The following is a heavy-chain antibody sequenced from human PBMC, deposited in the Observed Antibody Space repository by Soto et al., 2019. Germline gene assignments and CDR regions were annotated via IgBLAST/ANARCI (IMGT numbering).Heavy chain of an antibody. CDR1: GYTFTANY. CDR3: ARDSVEVDTAMDTYGMDV. D-gene: IGHD5-18*01. V-gene: IGHV1-18*04. CDR2: ISAYNGNT. J-gene: IGHJ6*02. Sequence: GASVKVSCKGSGYTFTANYIQWVRQAPGQGLEWMGWISAYNGNTNYAQKLQGRVTMTTDTSTSTAYMELRSLRSDDTAVYYCARDSVEVDTAMDTYGMDVWGQGTKVTVSS.